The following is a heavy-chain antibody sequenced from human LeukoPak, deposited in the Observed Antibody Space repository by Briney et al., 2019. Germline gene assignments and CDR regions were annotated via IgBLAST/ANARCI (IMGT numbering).Heavy chain of an antibody. D-gene: IGHD4-17*01. V-gene: IGHV3-23*01. J-gene: IGHJ4*02. CDR3: AKEQLDYYGDNESFGY. Sequence: GGSLRLSCAASGFTFSSYAMSWVRQAPGKGLEWVSAISGSGGSTYYADSVKGRFTISRDNSKNTLYLQMNSLRAEDTAVYYCAKEQLDYYGDNESFGYWGQGTLVTVSS. CDR1: GFTFSSYA. CDR2: ISGSGGST.